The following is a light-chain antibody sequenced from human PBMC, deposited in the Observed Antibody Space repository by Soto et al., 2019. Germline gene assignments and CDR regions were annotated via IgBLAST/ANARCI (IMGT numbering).Light chain of an antibody. J-gene: IGLJ1*01. Sequence: ELTQPPSVSVAPGKTARITCGGNNIGSKSVHWYQQKPGQAPVLVIYYDSDRPSGIPERFSGSNSGNTATLTISRVEAGDEADYYCQVWDSSSDHPGYVFGTGTKVTVL. V-gene: IGLV3-21*04. CDR2: YDS. CDR3: QVWDSSSDHPGYV. CDR1: NIGSKS.